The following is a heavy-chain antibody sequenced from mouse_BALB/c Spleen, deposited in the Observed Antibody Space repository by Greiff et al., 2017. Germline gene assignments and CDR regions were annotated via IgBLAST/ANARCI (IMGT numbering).Heavy chain of an antibody. V-gene: IGHV5-4*02. J-gene: IGHJ4*01. Sequence: EVKLVESGGGLVKPGGSLKLSCAASGFTFSDYYMYWVRQTPEKRLEWVATISDGGSYTYYPDSVKGRFTISRDNAKNNLYLQMSSLKSEDTAMYYCAREGLLRGAMDYWGQGTSVTVSS. CDR1: GFTFSDYY. CDR3: AREGLLRGAMDY. CDR2: ISDGGSYT. D-gene: IGHD2-13*01.